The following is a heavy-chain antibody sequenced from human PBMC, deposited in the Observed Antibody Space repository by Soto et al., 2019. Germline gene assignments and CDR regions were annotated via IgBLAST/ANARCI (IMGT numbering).Heavy chain of an antibody. Sequence: SVKVSCKASGFTFTISAMQWVRQARGQRLEWIGWIVVGSGNTNYAQKFQERVTITRDMSTSTAYMELSSLRSEDTAVYYCAAGLDQADYYYYYMDVWGKGTTVTVSS. CDR3: AAGLDQADYYYYYMDV. CDR2: IVVGSGNT. CDR1: GFTFTISA. V-gene: IGHV1-58*02. J-gene: IGHJ6*03.